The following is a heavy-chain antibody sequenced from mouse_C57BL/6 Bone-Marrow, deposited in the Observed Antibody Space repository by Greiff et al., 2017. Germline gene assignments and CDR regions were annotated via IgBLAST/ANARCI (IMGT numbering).Heavy chain of an antibody. CDR3: ARKLGHFDY. J-gene: IGHJ2*01. CDR1: GYTFTSYW. V-gene: IGHV1-69*01. D-gene: IGHD4-1*01. CDR2: IDPSDSYT. Sequence: VQLQQPGAELVMPGASVKLSCKASGYTFTSYWMHWVKQRPGQGLEWIGEIDPSDSYTNYNQKFKGKSTLTVDKSSSTAYMKLSSLTSEDSAVYYCARKLGHFDYWGQGTTLTVSS.